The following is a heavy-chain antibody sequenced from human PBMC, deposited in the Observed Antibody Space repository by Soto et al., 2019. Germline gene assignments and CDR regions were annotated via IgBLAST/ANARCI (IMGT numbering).Heavy chain of an antibody. Sequence: PSETLSLTCTVSGGSISSSSYYWGWIRQPPGKGLEWMGSIYYSGSTYYNPSLKSRVTISVDTSKNQFSLKLSSVTAADTAVYYCARCFWGTTVTNYYYYGMDVWGQGTTVT. D-gene: IGHD4-17*01. CDR2: IYYSGST. V-gene: IGHV4-39*01. CDR3: ARCFWGTTVTNYYYYGMDV. CDR1: GGSISSSSYY. J-gene: IGHJ6*02.